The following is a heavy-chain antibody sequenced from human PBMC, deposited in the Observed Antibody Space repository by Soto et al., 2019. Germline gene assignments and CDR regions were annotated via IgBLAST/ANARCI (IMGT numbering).Heavy chain of an antibody. D-gene: IGHD6-25*01. V-gene: IGHV2-26*01. CDR2: IFSNDEK. CDR3: ARIRYDSDYNSYWFFDL. J-gene: IGHJ2*01. CDR1: GFSLSNVRMA. Sequence: QVTLKESGPVLVKPTETLTVTCTVSGFSLSNVRMAVSWIRQPPGKALEWLAHIFSNDEKFISTSLRSRLTISKDTTESQVVLTMTNMDPVDTGTYYCARIRYDSDYNSYWFFDLWGRGTLVTVSS.